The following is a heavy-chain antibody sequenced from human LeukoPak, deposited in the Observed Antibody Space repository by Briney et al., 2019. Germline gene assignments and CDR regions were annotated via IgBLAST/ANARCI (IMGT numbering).Heavy chain of an antibody. CDR3: ARGRRLLWFGELPRGGNWFDP. CDR2: INHSGST. J-gene: IGHJ5*02. D-gene: IGHD3-10*01. CDR1: GGSFSGYY. V-gene: IGHV4-34*01. Sequence: PSETLSLTCAVYGGSFSGYYWSWIRQPPGKWLEWIGEINHSGSTNYNPSLKSRVTISVDTSKNQFSLKLSSVTAADTAVYYCARGRRLLWFGELPRGGNWFDPWGQGTLVTVSS.